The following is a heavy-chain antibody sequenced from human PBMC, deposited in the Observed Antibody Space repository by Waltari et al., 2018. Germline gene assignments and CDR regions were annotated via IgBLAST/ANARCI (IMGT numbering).Heavy chain of an antibody. D-gene: IGHD6-19*01. CDR2: IYHSGST. CDR1: GYSICSGYA. CDR3: ARAGAFDI. V-gene: IGHV4-38-2*01. Sequence: QVQLQESGPGLVKPSETLSLTCAVSGYSICSGYAWGWIRQPPGKGLEWIGSIYHSGSTYYNPSLKSRVTISVDTSKNQFSLKLSSVTASDTAVYYCARAGAFDIWGQGTMVTVSS. J-gene: IGHJ3*02.